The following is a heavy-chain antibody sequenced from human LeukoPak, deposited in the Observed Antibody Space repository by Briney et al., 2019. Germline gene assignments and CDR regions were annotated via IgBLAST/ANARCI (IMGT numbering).Heavy chain of an antibody. CDR1: GFTFSSYW. CDR3: ARDTNWKLDY. Sequence: GGSLRLSCAASGFTFSSYWMNWVRQAPGKGLEWVSYISSSGSTIYYADSVKGRFTISRDNAKNSPYLQMNSLRAEDTAVYYCARDTNWKLDYWGQGTLVTVSS. V-gene: IGHV3-48*04. J-gene: IGHJ4*02. CDR2: ISSSGSTI. D-gene: IGHD1-1*01.